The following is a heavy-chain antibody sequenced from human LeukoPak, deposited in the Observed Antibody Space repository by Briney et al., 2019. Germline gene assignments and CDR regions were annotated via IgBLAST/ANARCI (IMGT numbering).Heavy chain of an antibody. D-gene: IGHD3-16*01. CDR1: GDTFSNYA. J-gene: IGHJ4*02. V-gene: IGHV1-69*13. CDR2: ITPMFGTV. CDR3: ARDLYGDYFDY. Sequence: ASVKVSCTASGDTFSNYAINWVRQAPGQGLEWMGGITPMFGTVKYAQNFQGRVTITADESTITAYMELSSLRSEDTAVYYCARDLYGDYFDYWGQGTLVTVSS.